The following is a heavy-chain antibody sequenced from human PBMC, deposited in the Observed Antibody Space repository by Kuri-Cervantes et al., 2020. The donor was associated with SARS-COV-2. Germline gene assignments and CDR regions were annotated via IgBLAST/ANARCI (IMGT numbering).Heavy chain of an antibody. CDR1: GYTFTGYY. Sequence: ASVKVSCKASGYTFTGYYMHWVRQAPGQGLEWMGWINPNSGGTNYAQKFQGRVTMTRNTSISTAYMELSSLRSEDTAVYYCARVASSWYSLDYYYYMDVWGKGTTVTVSS. CDR2: INPNSGGT. D-gene: IGHD6-13*01. V-gene: IGHV1-2*02. J-gene: IGHJ6*03. CDR3: ARVASSWYSLDYYYYMDV.